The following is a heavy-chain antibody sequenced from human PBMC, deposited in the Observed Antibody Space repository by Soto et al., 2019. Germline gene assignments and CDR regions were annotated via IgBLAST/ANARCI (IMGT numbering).Heavy chain of an antibody. J-gene: IGHJ4*02. CDR3: ATAISSPFSNFDY. Sequence: EVQLVQSGGDLVQPGGSLRLSCVASGFTFSTYWMTWVRQAPGMGLEGVAGIKEDGSEEVYVDSVKGRFSISRDNAKISLYLQLNSLRAEDTAVYYCATAISSPFSNFDYWGQGSLVTVSS. CDR2: IKEDGSEE. D-gene: IGHD2-2*01. CDR1: GFTFSTYW. V-gene: IGHV3-7*01.